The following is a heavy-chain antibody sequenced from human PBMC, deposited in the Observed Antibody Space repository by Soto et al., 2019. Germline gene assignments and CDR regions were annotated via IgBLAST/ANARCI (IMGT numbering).Heavy chain of an antibody. CDR1: GGGNLRDYR. D-gene: IGHD5-12*01. CDR3: ARGGGGYNFGPVY. CDR2: IIPKLGSA. J-gene: IGHJ4*02. V-gene: IGHV1-69*01. Sequence: QVQLVQSGAEVKKRGSSVQVSCKASGGGNLRDYRTTWVRQAPGQGLEWVGGIIPKLGSANYAQNFQGRVTITADESTSTVYMELQSLSSEDTAVYYCARGGGGYNFGPVYWGQGTPVTVSS.